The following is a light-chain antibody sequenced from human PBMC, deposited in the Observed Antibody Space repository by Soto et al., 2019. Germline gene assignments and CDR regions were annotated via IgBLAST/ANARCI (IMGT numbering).Light chain of an antibody. V-gene: IGLV2-14*01. CDR1: NSDVGAYNY. CDR2: DVS. J-gene: IGLJ1*01. Sequence: QSALTQPASVSGSPGQSVSISCTGTNSDVGAYNYVSWYQHHPGEAPKIIIYDVSDRPSGVSNRFSGSKSGSTASLTISGLQAEDEADYYCSSYTATRTYVFGTGTKVTV. CDR3: SSYTATRTYV.